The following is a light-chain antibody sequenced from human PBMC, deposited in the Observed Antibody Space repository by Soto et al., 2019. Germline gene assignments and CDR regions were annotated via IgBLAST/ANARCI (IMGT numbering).Light chain of an antibody. CDR2: RNN. V-gene: IGLV1-47*01. CDR3: AAWDDSLSVV. Sequence: QSVLTQPPSASGTPGQRVTISCSGSSSNIGSNYVYWYQQLPGTAPKLLIYRNNQRPSGVPDRFSGSKFGTSASLAISGLRSEDEADYYCAAWDDSLSVVFGGGTKLTVL. CDR1: SSNIGSNY. J-gene: IGLJ2*01.